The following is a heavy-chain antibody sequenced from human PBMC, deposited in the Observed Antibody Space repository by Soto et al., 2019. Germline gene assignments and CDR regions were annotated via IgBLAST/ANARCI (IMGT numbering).Heavy chain of an antibody. Sequence: GGSLRLSCAASGFTFSSYSMNWVRQAPGKGLEWVSYISSSSSTIYYADSVKGRFTISRDNAKNSLYLQMNSLRAEDTAVYYCARAKRGEYYYYYYMDVWGEGTTVTVSS. J-gene: IGHJ6*03. V-gene: IGHV3-48*01. CDR1: GFTFSSYS. CDR2: ISSSSSTI. D-gene: IGHD3-10*01. CDR3: ARAKRGEYYYYYYMDV.